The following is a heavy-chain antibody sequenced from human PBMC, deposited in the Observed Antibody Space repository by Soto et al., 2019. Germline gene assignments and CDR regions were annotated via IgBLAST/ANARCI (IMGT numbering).Heavy chain of an antibody. J-gene: IGHJ4*02. D-gene: IGHD3-10*01. Sequence: QVQLQESGPGLVKPSQTLSLTCTVSGGSISSGGYYWSWIRQHPGKGLEWIGYIHYSGSTYYNPSLKSRVTISVDTSKNQFSLKLSSVTAADTAVYYCARGGYYYGSGSYYPTNFDYWGQGTLVTVSS. CDR2: IHYSGST. CDR1: GGSISSGGYY. V-gene: IGHV4-31*03. CDR3: ARGGYYYGSGSYYPTNFDY.